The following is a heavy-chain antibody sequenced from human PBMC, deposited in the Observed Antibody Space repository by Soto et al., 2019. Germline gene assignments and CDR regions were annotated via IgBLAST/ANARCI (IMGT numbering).Heavy chain of an antibody. J-gene: IGHJ4*02. CDR1: GFTFSSYA. Sequence: VQLVESGGGVVQPGRSLRLSCAASGFTFSSYAMHWVRQAPGKGLVWVSRINSDETSIIYADSVKGRFTISRDNAKNTLYLQMHSLIAEDTGVYYCARDQDSRGWYEFDSWGQGTLVTVSS. V-gene: IGHV3-74*01. D-gene: IGHD6-19*01. CDR2: INSDETSI. CDR3: ARDQDSRGWYEFDS.